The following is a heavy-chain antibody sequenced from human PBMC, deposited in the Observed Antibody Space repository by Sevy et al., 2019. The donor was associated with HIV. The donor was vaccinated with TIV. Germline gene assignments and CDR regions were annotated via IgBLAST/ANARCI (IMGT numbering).Heavy chain of an antibody. V-gene: IGHV3-21*01. D-gene: IGHD6-6*01. CDR1: GFTFSSYS. J-gene: IGHJ4*02. CDR3: AKDVEYSSSKVDY. Sequence: GGSLRLSCAASGFTFSSYSMNWVRQAPGKGLEWVSSISSSSSYIYYADSVKGRFTISRYNAKNSLYLQMNSLRAGDTAVYYCAKDVEYSSSKVDYRSQGTLVNVS. CDR2: ISSSSSYI.